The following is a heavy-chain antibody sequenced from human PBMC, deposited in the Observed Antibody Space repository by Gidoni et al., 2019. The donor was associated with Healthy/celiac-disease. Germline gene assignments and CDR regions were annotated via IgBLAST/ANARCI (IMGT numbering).Heavy chain of an antibody. Sequence: QVQLVESGGGVVQPGRSLSRCCAASGVTFSSYGMHWVRQAPGTGLEWVAVISYDGTNKYYADAVKGRFTISRDNSKNTLYLQMNSLRAEDTAVYYCAKGTTVVTPGNYFDYWGQGTLVTVSS. CDR1: GVTFSSYG. J-gene: IGHJ4*02. V-gene: IGHV3-30*18. CDR2: ISYDGTNK. CDR3: AKGTTVVTPGNYFDY. D-gene: IGHD4-17*01.